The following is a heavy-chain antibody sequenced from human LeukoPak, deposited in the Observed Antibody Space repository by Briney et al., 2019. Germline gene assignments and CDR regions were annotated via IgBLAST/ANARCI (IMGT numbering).Heavy chain of an antibody. CDR2: ISAYNGNT. J-gene: IGHJ5*02. V-gene: IGHV1-18*01. D-gene: IGHD6-19*01. CDR3: AGDSGSGWYNWFDP. CDR1: GYTFIDHG. Sequence: GASVKVSCTASGYTFIDHGISWVRQAPGQGLEWMGWISAYNGNTNYAQNLQGRLTMTTDTSTRTAYMELRSLRSDDTAVYYCAGDSGSGWYNWFDPWGEGTLVTVSS.